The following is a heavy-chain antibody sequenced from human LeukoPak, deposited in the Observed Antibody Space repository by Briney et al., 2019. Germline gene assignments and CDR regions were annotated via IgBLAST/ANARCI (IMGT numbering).Heavy chain of an antibody. CDR2: IFYSGRT. V-gene: IGHV4-39*07. J-gene: IGHJ4*02. Sequence: PSETLSLTCTVSGGSISSSTYYWGWIRQPPGKGLEWIGSIFYSGRTYYNPSLKSRVTMSVDTSKNQFSLRLSSVNAADTAVCYCARDILATSIAAPYYWGQGTLVTVSS. CDR1: GGSISSSTYY. D-gene: IGHD6-13*01. CDR3: ARDILATSIAAPYY.